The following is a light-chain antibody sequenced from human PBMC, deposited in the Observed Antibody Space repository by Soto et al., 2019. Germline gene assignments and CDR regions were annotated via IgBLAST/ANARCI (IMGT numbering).Light chain of an antibody. CDR2: GAS. CDR1: QSISSN. V-gene: IGKV3-15*01. J-gene: IGKJ1*01. CDR3: QQYDTWLVWT. Sequence: EILMTPSPATLSVSPGERANLSLRAGQSISSNLAWHQQKPGQAPRLLIYGASTRATAIPARFSGSGSGTEFTLNITSLQSEDIAVYYCQQYDTWLVWTFGQGTKVDIK.